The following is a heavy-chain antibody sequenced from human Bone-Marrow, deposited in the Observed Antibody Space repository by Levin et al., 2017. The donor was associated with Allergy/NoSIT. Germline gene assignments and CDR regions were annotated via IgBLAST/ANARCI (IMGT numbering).Heavy chain of an antibody. CDR1: GFTFSSYA. V-gene: IGHV3-30-3*01. D-gene: IGHD6-19*01. J-gene: IGHJ3*02. Sequence: GGSLRLSCAASGFTFSSYAMHWVRQAPGKGLEWVAVISYDGSNKYYADSVKGRFTISRDNSKNTLYLQMNSLRAEDTAVYYCARVSGYGAQHGYSSGLRDAFDIWGQGTMVTVSS. CDR2: ISYDGSNK. CDR3: ARVSGYGAQHGYSSGLRDAFDI.